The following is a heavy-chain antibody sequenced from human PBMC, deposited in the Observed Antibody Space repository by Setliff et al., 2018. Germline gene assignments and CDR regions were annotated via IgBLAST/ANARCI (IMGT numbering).Heavy chain of an antibody. D-gene: IGHD6-19*01. CDR3: ARGRGFSGMESTVDFFEY. Sequence: ASVKVSCKASGYRFNTHDINWVRQAPGQGLEWMGWMNPNNDDTGSAHKFQDRVTMTVNRAISTAYLELSGLTPDDTAVYFCARGRGFSGMESTVDFFEYWGPGTLVTVSS. V-gene: IGHV1-8*01. CDR1: GYRFNTHD. J-gene: IGHJ4*02. CDR2: MNPNNDDT.